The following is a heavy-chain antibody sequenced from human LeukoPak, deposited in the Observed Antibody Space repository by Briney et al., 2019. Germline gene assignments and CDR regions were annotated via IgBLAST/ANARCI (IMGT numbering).Heavy chain of an antibody. J-gene: IGHJ4*02. Sequence: GSLRLSCAASGFTFSSYAMSWIRQPPGKGLEWIGEINHSGSTNYNPSLKSRVTISVDTSKNQFSLKLSSATAADTAVYYCARGFLYSSGWYAGGFFDYWGQGTLVTVSS. CDR1: GFTFSSYA. V-gene: IGHV4-34*01. CDR2: INHSGST. D-gene: IGHD6-19*01. CDR3: ARGFLYSSGWYAGGFFDY.